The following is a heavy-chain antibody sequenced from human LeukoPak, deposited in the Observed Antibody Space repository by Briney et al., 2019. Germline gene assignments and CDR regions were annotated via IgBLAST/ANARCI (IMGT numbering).Heavy chain of an antibody. J-gene: IGHJ6*03. D-gene: IGHD2/OR15-2a*01. CDR2: IYYSGRT. CDR3: ARILARQFTSFSDSSPYTYYYMDV. V-gene: IGHV4-39*07. CDR1: GGSISSTSYY. Sequence: YPSETLSLTCTVSGGSISSTSYYWGWIRQPPGKGLEWIGSIYYSGRTYYNPSLKSRGTISVDTSQNQFSLRLSSLTAADTAVYYCARILARQFTSFSDSSPYTYYYMDVWGKGTTVTVSS.